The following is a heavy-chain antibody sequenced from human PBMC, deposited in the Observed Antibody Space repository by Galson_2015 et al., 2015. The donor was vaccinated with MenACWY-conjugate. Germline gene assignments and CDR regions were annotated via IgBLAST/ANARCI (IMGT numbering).Heavy chain of an antibody. V-gene: IGHV3-30*18. J-gene: IGHJ3*01. Sequence: SLRLSCAASGFTFNTHGLHWVRQAPGKGLEWVAVISLDGSTKNYADSVMGRFTISRDNSNNTLYQHMNSLRPEDSAVYYCAKVRWLRLNSDAYDVWGQGTMVTVSS. D-gene: IGHD5-12*01. CDR1: GFTFNTHG. CDR2: ISLDGSTK. CDR3: AKVRWLRLNSDAYDV.